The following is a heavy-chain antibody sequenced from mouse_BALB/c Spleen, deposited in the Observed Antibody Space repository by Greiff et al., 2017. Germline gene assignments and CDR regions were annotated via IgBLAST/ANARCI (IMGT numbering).Heavy chain of an antibody. Sequence: VKLVESGPGLVAPSQSLSITCTVSGFSLTSYGVHWVRQPPGKGLEWLGVIWAGGSTNYNSALMSRLSISKDNSKSQVFLKMNSLQTDDTAMYYCAREGNYPFAYWGQGTLVTVSA. J-gene: IGHJ3*01. D-gene: IGHD2-1*01. CDR2: IWAGGST. CDR1: GFSLTSYG. V-gene: IGHV2-9*02. CDR3: AREGNYPFAY.